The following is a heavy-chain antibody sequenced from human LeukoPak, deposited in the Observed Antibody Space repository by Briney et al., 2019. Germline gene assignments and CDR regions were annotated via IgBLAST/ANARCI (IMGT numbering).Heavy chain of an antibody. Sequence: ASVKVSCKASGYTFTSYYIHWVRQAPGQGLEWMGGFEPEEGEHGETIYAQKFEGRLTLTEDTATDTAYMELVSLTSADTAVYYCATDRLEIYALHIWGQGTVVTVSS. CDR1: GYTFTSYY. V-gene: IGHV1-24*01. CDR2: FEPEEGEHGET. J-gene: IGHJ3*02. CDR3: ATDRLEIYALHI. D-gene: IGHD1-1*01.